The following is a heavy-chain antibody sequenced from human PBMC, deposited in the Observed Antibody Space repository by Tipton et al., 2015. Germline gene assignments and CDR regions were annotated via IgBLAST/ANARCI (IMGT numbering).Heavy chain of an antibody. CDR3: ACQDYDSLTRDYQTVDY. V-gene: IGHV4-39*07. D-gene: IGHD3-9*01. CDR2: IYYSGST. Sequence: TLSLTCSVSGGSISSSSYYWGWIRQPPGKGLEWIGSIYYSGSTYYNPSLKSRVTMSRDTSKNQFSLKLTSVTAADTAVYYCACQDYDSLTRDYQTVDYWGQGTTVTVSS. J-gene: IGHJ4*03. CDR1: GGSISSSSYY.